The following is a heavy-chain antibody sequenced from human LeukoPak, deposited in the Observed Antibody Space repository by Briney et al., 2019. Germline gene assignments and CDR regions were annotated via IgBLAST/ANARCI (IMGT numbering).Heavy chain of an antibody. V-gene: IGHV4-39*07. D-gene: IGHD3-3*01. Sequence: PSETLSLTCTVSGGSISSSSYYWGWIRQPPGKGLEWIGSIYYSGSTYYNPSLKSRVTISVDTSKNQFSLKLSSVTAADTAVYYCARDSRFSDFWSGYTNNWFDPWGQGTLVTVSS. CDR1: GGSISSSSYY. J-gene: IGHJ5*02. CDR2: IYYSGST. CDR3: ARDSRFSDFWSGYTNNWFDP.